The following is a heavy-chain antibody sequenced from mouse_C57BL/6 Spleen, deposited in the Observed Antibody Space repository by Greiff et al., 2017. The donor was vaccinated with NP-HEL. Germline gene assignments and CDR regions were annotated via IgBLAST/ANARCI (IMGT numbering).Heavy chain of an antibody. CDR3: ARSVYSNYEGYAMDY. CDR2: IDPSDSYT. J-gene: IGHJ4*01. V-gene: IGHV1-50*01. CDR1: GYTFTSYW. D-gene: IGHD2-5*01. Sequence: QVQLKQSGAELVKPGASVKLSCKASGYTFTSYWMQWVKQRPGQGLEWIGEIDPSDSYTNYNQKFKGKATLTVDTSSSTAYMQLSSLTSEDSAVYYCARSVYSNYEGYAMDYWGQRTSVTVSS.